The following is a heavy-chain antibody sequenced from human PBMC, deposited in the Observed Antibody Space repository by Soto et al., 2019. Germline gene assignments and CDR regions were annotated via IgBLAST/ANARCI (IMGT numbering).Heavy chain of an antibody. V-gene: IGHV4-59*01. Sequence: PSETLSLTCSVSGGSISHYHWSWIRQSPGKGLEWIGYAYYSGSTDYNPSLKSRVTMSVDTSKNQVSLKLNSVTTADTAVYYCARDRSTYGGGGTGEVKENWFDPWGPGTLVTVSS. D-gene: IGHD2-8*01. CDR2: AYYSGST. CDR1: GGSISHYH. J-gene: IGHJ5*02. CDR3: ARDRSTYGGGGTGEVKENWFDP.